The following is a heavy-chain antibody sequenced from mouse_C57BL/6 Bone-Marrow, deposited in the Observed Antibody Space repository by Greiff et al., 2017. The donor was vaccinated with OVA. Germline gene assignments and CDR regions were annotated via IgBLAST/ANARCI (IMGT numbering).Heavy chain of an antibody. V-gene: IGHV1-15*01. Sequence: QVQLQQSGAELVRPGASVTLSCKASGYTFTDYEMHWVKQTPVHGLEWIGAIDPETGGTASNQKFKGKAILTADKSSSTCYMELRSLTSEDSAVYYCTRGYSNYYAIDYWGQGTSVTVSS. CDR2: IDPETGGT. J-gene: IGHJ4*01. CDR1: GYTFTDYE. CDR3: TRGYSNYYAIDY. D-gene: IGHD2-5*01.